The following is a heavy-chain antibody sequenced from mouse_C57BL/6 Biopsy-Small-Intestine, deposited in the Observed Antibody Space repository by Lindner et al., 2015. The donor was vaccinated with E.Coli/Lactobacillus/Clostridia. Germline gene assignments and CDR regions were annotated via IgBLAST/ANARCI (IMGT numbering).Heavy chain of an antibody. D-gene: IGHD2-5*01. J-gene: IGHJ2*01. CDR2: IYPGDGDT. V-gene: IGHV1-82*01. Sequence: VQLQESGPELVKPGASVKISCKASGYAFSSSWMNWVKQRPGKGLEWIGRIYPGDGDTNYNGKFKGKATLTADKSSSTAYMQLSSLTSEDSAVYFCAKPYYSTYGFYYWGQGTTLTVSS. CDR3: AKPYYSTYGFYY. CDR1: GYAFSSSW.